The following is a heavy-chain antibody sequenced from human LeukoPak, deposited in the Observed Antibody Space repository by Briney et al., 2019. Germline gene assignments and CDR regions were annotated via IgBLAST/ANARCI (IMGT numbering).Heavy chain of an antibody. CDR3: VKANTVTTVYFDY. CDR2: ISGSGGST. CDR1: GFTFSSYA. J-gene: IGHJ4*02. V-gene: IGHV3-23*01. Sequence: GGSLRLSCAASGFTFSSYAMSWVRQAPGKGLEWVSAISGSGGSTYYADSVKGRFTVSRDNSKNTLYLQMNSLRAEDTAVYYCVKANTVTTVYFDYWGQGTLVTVSS. D-gene: IGHD4-11*01.